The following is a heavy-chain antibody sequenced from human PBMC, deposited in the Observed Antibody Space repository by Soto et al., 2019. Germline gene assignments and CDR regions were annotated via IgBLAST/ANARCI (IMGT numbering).Heavy chain of an antibody. J-gene: IGHJ4*02. CDR1: GYTFTSYG. CDR3: ASYDVEMATITGFDY. Sequence: GASVKVSCKASGYTFTSYGISWVRQAPGQGLEWMGWISAYNGNTNYAQKLQGRVTMTTDTSTSTAYMELRSLRSDDTAVYYCASYDVEMATITGFDYWGQGTLVTVSS. CDR2: ISAYNGNT. D-gene: IGHD5-12*01. V-gene: IGHV1-18*01.